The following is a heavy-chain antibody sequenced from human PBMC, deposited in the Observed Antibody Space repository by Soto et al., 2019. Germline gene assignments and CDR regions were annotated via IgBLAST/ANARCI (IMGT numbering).Heavy chain of an antibody. D-gene: IGHD6-13*01. J-gene: IGHJ6*02. V-gene: IGHV4-59*04. CDR1: GGSISSYY. Sequence: PSETLSLTCTVSGGSISSYYWSWIRQPPGKGLEWIGYIYYSGTTYYNPSLKSRVTISVDTSKNQFALKLSSVTAADTAVYYCARSPGYRSILFGMDVWGQGTTVTVSS. CDR3: ARSPGYRSILFGMDV. CDR2: IYYSGTT.